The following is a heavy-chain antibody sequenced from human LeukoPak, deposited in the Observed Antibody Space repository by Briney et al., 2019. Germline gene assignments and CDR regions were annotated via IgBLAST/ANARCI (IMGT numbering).Heavy chain of an antibody. CDR2: INSDGSST. CDR3: AIDYYYDSSVIHAFDI. D-gene: IGHD3-22*01. V-gene: IGHV3-74*01. Sequence: GGSLRLSCAASGFTFSSYWMHCVRQAPGKGLVWVSRINSDGSSTIYADSVKGRFTISRDNAKNTLYLQMNSLRAEDTAVYYCAIDYYYDSSVIHAFDIWGQGTMVTVSS. J-gene: IGHJ3*02. CDR1: GFTFSSYW.